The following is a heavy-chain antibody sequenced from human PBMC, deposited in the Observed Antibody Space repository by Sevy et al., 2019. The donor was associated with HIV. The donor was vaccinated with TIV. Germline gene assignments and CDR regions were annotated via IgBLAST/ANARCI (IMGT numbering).Heavy chain of an antibody. D-gene: IGHD4-17*01. Sequence: GGSLRLSCAASGFTFSTYGMHWVRQAPGKGLEWVAVIWFDGSNTYYADSVKGRFTISRDIAKNTLQLQMNSLRVEDTAVYYCARDLEFYDSGDYGPAFMPDYWGQGTLVTVSS. J-gene: IGHJ4*02. CDR2: IWFDGSNT. V-gene: IGHV3-33*01. CDR3: ARDLEFYDSGDYGPAFMPDY. CDR1: GFTFSTYG.